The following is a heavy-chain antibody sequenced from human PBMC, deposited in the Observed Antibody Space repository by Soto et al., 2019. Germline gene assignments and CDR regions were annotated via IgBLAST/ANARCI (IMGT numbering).Heavy chain of an antibody. V-gene: IGHV4-59*08. CDR3: ARHARYYDILTGYSTLSWFDP. D-gene: IGHD3-9*01. CDR2: IYYSGST. Sequence: SETLSLTCTVSGGSISTYYWSWIRQPPGKGLEWIGYIYYSGSTNYNPSHKSRVTISVDTSKNQFSLKLSSVTAADTAVYYCARHARYYDILTGYSTLSWFDPWGQGTLVT. CDR1: GGSISTYY. J-gene: IGHJ5*02.